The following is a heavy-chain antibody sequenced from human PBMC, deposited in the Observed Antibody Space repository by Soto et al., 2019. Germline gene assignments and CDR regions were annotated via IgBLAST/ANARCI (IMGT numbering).Heavy chain of an antibody. D-gene: IGHD3-3*01. J-gene: IGHJ6*02. V-gene: IGHV3-73*02. CDR3: TRISLEWLFNNYYYYGMDV. CDR1: GFTFSGSA. CDR2: IRSKANSYAT. Sequence: VQLVESGGGLVQPGGSLKLSCAASGFTFSGSAMHWVRQASGKGLVLVGRIRSKANSYATASAASVKGRFTISRDDSKNTAYLQMNSLKTEDTAVYYCTRISLEWLFNNYYYYGMDVWGQGTTVTVSS.